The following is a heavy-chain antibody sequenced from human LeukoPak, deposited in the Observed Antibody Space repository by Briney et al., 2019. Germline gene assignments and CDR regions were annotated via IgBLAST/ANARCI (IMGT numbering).Heavy chain of an antibody. J-gene: IGHJ6*02. CDR3: AKDLSGSVTTSYYYYGMDV. CDR2: ISWNSGSI. CDR1: GFTFDDYA. D-gene: IGHD4-17*01. V-gene: IGHV3-9*01. Sequence: GGSLRLSCAASGFTFDDYAMHWARQAPGKGLEWVSGISWNSGSIGYADSVKGRFTISRDNAKNSLYLQMNSLRAEDTALYYCAKDLSGSVTTSYYYYGMDVWGQGTTVTVSS.